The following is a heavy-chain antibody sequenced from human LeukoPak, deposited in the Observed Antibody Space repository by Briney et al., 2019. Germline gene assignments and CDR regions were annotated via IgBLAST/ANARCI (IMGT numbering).Heavy chain of an antibody. CDR2: INPNSGGT. J-gene: IGHJ5*02. D-gene: IGHD6-19*01. CDR1: GYTFTCYY. CDR3: ARVPHYSSGWYAGDYNWFDP. Sequence: ASVKVSCKASGYTFTCYYMHWVRQAPGQGLEWMGRINPNSGGTNYAQKFQGRVTMTRDTSISTAYMELSRLRSDDTAVYYCARVPHYSSGWYAGDYNWFDPWGQGTLVTVSS. V-gene: IGHV1-2*06.